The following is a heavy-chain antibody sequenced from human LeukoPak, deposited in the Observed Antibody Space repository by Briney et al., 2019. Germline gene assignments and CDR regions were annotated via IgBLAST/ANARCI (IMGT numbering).Heavy chain of an antibody. CDR2: ISAYNGNT. CDR3: ARAYYDILTGYYRSPDAAFDI. J-gene: IGHJ3*02. D-gene: IGHD3-9*01. CDR1: GYTFTSYG. V-gene: IGHV1-18*04. Sequence: ASVKVSCKASGYTFTSYGISWVRQAPGQGLEWMGWISAYNGNTNYAQKLQGRVTMTTVTSTSTAYMELRSLRSDDTAVYYCARAYYDILTGYYRSPDAAFDIWGQGTMVTVSS.